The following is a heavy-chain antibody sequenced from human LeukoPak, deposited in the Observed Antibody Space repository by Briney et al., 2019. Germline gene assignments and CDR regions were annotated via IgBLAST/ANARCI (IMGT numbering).Heavy chain of an antibody. D-gene: IGHD3-3*01. J-gene: IGHJ3*02. CDR3: AGFWRGYGAFDI. CDR2: IYTSGST. V-gene: IGHV4-61*02. Sequence: MSSETLSLTCTVSGGSISSGSYYWSWIRQPAGKGLEWIGRIYTSGSTNYNPSLKSRVTISVDRSKNQFSLKLSSVTAADTAVYYCAGFWRGYGAFDIWGQGTMVTVSS. CDR1: GGSISSGSYY.